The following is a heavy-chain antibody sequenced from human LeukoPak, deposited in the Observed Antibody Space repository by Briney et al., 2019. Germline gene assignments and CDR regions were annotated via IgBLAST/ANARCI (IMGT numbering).Heavy chain of an antibody. V-gene: IGHV4-30-4*08. J-gene: IGHJ4*02. CDR3: ARAAEVRYFDWLSPFDY. CDR2: IYCSGST. Sequence: LRLSCAASGFTVSSYYMSWIRQPPGKGLEWIGYIYCSGSTYYNPSLKSRVTISVDTSKNQFSLKLSSVTAADTAVYYCARAAEVRYFDWLSPFDYWGQGTLVTVSS. D-gene: IGHD3-9*01. CDR1: GFTVSSYY.